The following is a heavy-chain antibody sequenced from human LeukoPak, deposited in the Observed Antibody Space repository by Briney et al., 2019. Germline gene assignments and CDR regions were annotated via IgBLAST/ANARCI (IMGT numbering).Heavy chain of an antibody. CDR2: ISSSSTTI. V-gene: IGHV3-48*01. J-gene: IGHJ4*02. Sequence: GGSLRLSCAASGLTFSSYSMNWVRQAPGKGLEWVSYISSSSTTIYYADSVKGRFTISRDNAKNSLYLQMNSLRAEDTAVYYCASRGVVPAADFDYWGQGTLVTVSS. CDR3: ASRGVVPAADFDY. CDR1: GLTFSSYS. D-gene: IGHD2-2*01.